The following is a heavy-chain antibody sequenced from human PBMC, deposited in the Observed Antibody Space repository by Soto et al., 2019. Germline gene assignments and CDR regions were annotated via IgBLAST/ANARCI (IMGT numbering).Heavy chain of an antibody. CDR3: ARHPITVVTYNY. CDR2: IYYSGST. CDR1: GGSISSYY. D-gene: IGHD2-21*02. V-gene: IGHV4-59*04. J-gene: IGHJ4*02. Sequence: SETLSLTCTVSGGSISSYYWSWIRQPPGKGLEWIGYIYYSGSTYYNPSLKSRVTISVDTSKNQFSLKLSSVTAADTAVYYCARHPITVVTYNYWGQGTLVTVSS.